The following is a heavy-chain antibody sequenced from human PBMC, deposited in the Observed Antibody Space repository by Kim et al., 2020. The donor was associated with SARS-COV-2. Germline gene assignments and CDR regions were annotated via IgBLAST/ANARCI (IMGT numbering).Heavy chain of an antibody. CDR2: ISYDGSNK. D-gene: IGHD6-19*01. Sequence: GGSLRLSCAASGFTFSSYAMHWVRQAPGKGLEWVAVISYDGSNKYYADSVKGRFTISRDNSKNTLYLQMNSLRAEDTAVYYCARDLGSGWGGRVTFYYYGMEVWGQGTTVTVSS. V-gene: IGHV3-30*04. CDR3: ARDLGSGWGGRVTFYYYGMEV. J-gene: IGHJ6*02. CDR1: GFTFSSYA.